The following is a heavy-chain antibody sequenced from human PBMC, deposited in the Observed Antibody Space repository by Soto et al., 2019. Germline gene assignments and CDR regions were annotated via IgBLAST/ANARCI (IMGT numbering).Heavy chain of an antibody. CDR2: ISYSGST. V-gene: IGHV4-31*03. CDR3: ARLSFSGNICPLGGASHV. D-gene: IGHD2-15*01. J-gene: IGHJ3*01. CDR1: GGTLSRGGFF. Sequence: SETLSLTCTVSGGTLSRGGFFWTWMRQDPGEGLEWIGYISYSGSTYYNPSLNSRVTISLDTSNNQFSLKLSSVTSADTAAYYCARLSFSGNICPLGGASHVWGPRTMGSV.